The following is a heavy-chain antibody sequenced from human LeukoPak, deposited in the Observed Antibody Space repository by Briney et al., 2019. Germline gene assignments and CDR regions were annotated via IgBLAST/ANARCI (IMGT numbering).Heavy chain of an antibody. Sequence: GGSLRLSCAASGFTFSNYDMHWVRQATGKGLEWVSAIGTAGDTYYQGSVRGRFTMSRENAKNSLYLQMNSLTAGDTAVYYCARGADIHFDYWGQGILVTVSS. J-gene: IGHJ4*02. CDR2: IGTAGDT. D-gene: IGHD2-2*02. CDR1: GFTFSNYD. V-gene: IGHV3-13*04. CDR3: ARGADIHFDY.